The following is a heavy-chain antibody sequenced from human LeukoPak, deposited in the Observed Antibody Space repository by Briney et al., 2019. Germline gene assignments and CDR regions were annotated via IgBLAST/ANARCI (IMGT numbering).Heavy chain of an antibody. CDR2: INPRAGST. CDR3: ARGGCGDSAAPFDD. J-gene: IGHJ4*02. CDR1: GCTFTRCL. D-gene: IGHD2-21*02. Sequence: ASVKDSFKTTGCTFTRCLRHWVRPPGGQGGAGVGMINPRAGSTRDARKFQGRVTMITDTSTCTVNLELSSLRTEDTAAYYCARGGCGDSAAPFDDWGQGTLVPVSS. V-gene: IGHV1-46*01.